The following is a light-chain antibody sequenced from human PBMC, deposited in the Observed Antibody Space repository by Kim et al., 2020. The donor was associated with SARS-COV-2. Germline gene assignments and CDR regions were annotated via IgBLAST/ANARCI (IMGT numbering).Light chain of an antibody. CDR2: EVT. J-gene: IGLJ1*01. CDR3: SSYAGGRDD. V-gene: IGLV2-8*01. Sequence: QSALTQPPSASGSPGQSVTISCTGTSSDIGAYNYVSWYQQHPGTAPKLMICEVTNRPSGVPDRFSGSKSGNTASLTISGLQAEDEADYYCSSYAGGRDDFGTGTKVTVL. CDR1: SSDIGAYNY.